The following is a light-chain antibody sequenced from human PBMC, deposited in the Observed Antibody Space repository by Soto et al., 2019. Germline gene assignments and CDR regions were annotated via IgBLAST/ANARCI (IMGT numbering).Light chain of an antibody. V-gene: IGLV2-8*01. CDR2: DVS. Sequence: QSALTQPPSASGSPGKSVTISCTGTSSDVGAYNYVSWYQQHPGKAPILMIYDVSKRPSGVPYRLSGSKSGNAASLTVSGLQGEDEADYDCSADAGSSWVFGGGTKRTVL. CDR1: SSDVGAYNY. CDR3: SADAGSSWV. J-gene: IGLJ3*02.